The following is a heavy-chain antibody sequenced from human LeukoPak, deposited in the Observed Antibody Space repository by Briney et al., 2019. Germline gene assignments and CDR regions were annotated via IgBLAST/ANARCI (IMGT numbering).Heavy chain of an antibody. CDR2: IYYSGST. Sequence: SETLSLTCTVSGGSISSYYWGWIRQPPGKGLEWIGYIYYSGSTNYNPSLKSRVTISVDTSKNQFSLKLSSVTAADTAVYYCARQRATNNNWFDPWGQGTLVTVSS. CDR1: GGSISSYY. J-gene: IGHJ5*02. D-gene: IGHD5-12*01. V-gene: IGHV4-59*08. CDR3: ARQRATNNNWFDP.